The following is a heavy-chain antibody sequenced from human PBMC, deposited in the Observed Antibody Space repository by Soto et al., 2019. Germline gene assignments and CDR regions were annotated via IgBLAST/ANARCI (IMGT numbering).Heavy chain of an antibody. Sequence: PSETLSLTCAVSGGSFRGFYWTWIRQSPGKGLERLGGINHVGITNYNPSFKSRVSIPVDTSKSQFSLKLSSVTAADTAVYYCARAHDFWGGRQQPIDSWGQGTLVTVPS. D-gene: IGHD3-3*01. J-gene: IGHJ4*02. CDR2: INHVGIT. V-gene: IGHV4-34*01. CDR3: ARAHDFWGGRQQPIDS. CDR1: GGSFRGFY.